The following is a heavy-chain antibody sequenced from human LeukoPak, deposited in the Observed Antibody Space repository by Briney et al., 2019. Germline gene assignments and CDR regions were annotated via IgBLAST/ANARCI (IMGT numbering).Heavy chain of an antibody. J-gene: IGHJ3*02. CDR2: IYYSGST. CDR3: ARDASYIVGASGAFDI. V-gene: IGHV4-59*01. Sequence: SETLSLTCTVYGGSISGYYWSWIRQPPGKGLEWIGYIYYSGSTNYNPSLKSRVTISVDTSKNQFSLKLSSVTAADTAVYYCARDASYIVGASGAFDIWGQGTMVTVSS. D-gene: IGHD1-26*01. CDR1: GGSISGYY.